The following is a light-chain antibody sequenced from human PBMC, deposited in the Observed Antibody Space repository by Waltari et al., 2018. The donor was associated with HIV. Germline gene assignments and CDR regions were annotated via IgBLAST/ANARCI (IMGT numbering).Light chain of an antibody. Sequence: DIQLTQSPSSLSASVGDTVAITCRASQVIKKFLAWFQQRPGQAPRSLIYSTSTLQSGVPSKFGGSGSGTNYTLTISNLQPEDVATYYCQQFFSYPLTFGGGTKVEIK. J-gene: IGKJ4*01. CDR3: QQFFSYPLT. CDR2: STS. CDR1: QVIKKF. V-gene: IGKV1-16*02.